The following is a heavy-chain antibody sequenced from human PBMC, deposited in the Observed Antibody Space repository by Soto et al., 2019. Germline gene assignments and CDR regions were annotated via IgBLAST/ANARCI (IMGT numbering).Heavy chain of an antibody. V-gene: IGHV1-2*02. CDR1: GYTFTGYY. Sequence: ASVKVSCKASGYTFTGYYMHWVRQAPGQGLEWMGWINPNSGGTNYAQKFQGRVTMTRGTSISTAYMELSRLRSDDTAVYYCARETLLWFGELSLSQYYFDYWGQGTLVTVSS. CDR2: INPNSGGT. J-gene: IGHJ4*02. CDR3: ARETLLWFGELSLSQYYFDY. D-gene: IGHD3-10*01.